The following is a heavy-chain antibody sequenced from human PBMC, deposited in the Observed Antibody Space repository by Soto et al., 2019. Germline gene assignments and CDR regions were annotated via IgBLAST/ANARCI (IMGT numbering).Heavy chain of an antibody. J-gene: IGHJ4*02. CDR1: GFDLSAYT. CDR2: LSPGGGNK. D-gene: IGHD3-16*01. Sequence: QIQLVQSGGGVVQPGGSMTLSCVASGFDLSAYTMVWVRQAPGKGLQWVAELSPGGGNKYYADSLRGRFAILSDTAKNTALILLLRVRPEDTAVYYCAKLDVPHSTSNASFYDHWGRGVLVTVSS. CDR3: AKLDVPHSTSNASFYDH. V-gene: IGHV3-30*09.